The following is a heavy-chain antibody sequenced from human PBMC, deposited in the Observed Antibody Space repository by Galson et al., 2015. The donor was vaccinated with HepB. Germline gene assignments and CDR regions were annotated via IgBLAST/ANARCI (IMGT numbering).Heavy chain of an antibody. Sequence: SVKVFCKASGYTFTSYAMHWVRQAPGQRLEWMGWINAGNGNTKYSQKFQGRVTITRDTSTSTADMELSSLRSEDTSVYYCARDGDLWLIGAYYFDYWGQGTLVTVSS. V-gene: IGHV1-3*01. D-gene: IGHD2-21*01. CDR1: GYTFTSYA. J-gene: IGHJ4*02. CDR2: INAGNGNT. CDR3: ARDGDLWLIGAYYFDY.